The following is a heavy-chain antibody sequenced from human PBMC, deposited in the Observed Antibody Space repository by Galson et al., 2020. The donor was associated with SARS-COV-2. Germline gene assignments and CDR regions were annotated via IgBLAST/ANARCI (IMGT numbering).Heavy chain of an antibody. CDR1: GYSFTNFW. CDR3: ARHGASSGWYEGIDY. D-gene: IGHD6-19*01. Sequence: GESPKISRSTSGYSFTNFWIGWVRQMPGKGPEWMGIIYPDDSYTIYRPSFQGQVTISADKSISTASLQWSSLKASDTAIYYCARHGASSGWYEGIDYWGQGTLVTVSS. CDR2: IYPDDSYT. V-gene: IGHV5-51*01. J-gene: IGHJ4*02.